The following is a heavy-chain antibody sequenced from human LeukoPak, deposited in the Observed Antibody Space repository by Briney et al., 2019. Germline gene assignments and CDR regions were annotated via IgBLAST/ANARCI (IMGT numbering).Heavy chain of an antibody. J-gene: IGHJ4*02. CDR3: AKDTNRYSSGWYDY. CDR2: ISYDGSNK. D-gene: IGHD6-19*01. Sequence: GGSLRLSCAVSGIIFSSYGMHWVRQAPGKGLEWVAVISYDGSNKYYADSVKGRFTISRDNSKNTLYLQMNSLRAEDTAVYYCAKDTNRYSSGWYDYWGQGTLVTVSS. V-gene: IGHV3-30*18. CDR1: GIIFSSYG.